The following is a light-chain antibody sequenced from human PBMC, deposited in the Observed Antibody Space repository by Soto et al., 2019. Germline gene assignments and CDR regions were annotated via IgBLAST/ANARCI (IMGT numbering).Light chain of an antibody. CDR3: QQCFRHWT. CDR1: QNIGTS. J-gene: IGKJ1*01. V-gene: IGKV1-5*01. Sequence: DIQMTQSPSTLSASVGDRVTITCRASQNIGTSLAWYQQTPGKAPTLLISDASTLESGVPARVGGRGSGAELTTTITRLHHYDCAPYSNQQCFRHWTLGQGT. CDR2: DAS.